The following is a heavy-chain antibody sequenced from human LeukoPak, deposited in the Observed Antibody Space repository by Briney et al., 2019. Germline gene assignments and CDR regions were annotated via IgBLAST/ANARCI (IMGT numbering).Heavy chain of an antibody. D-gene: IGHD3-9*01. J-gene: IGHJ5*02. V-gene: IGHV1-8*01. CDR1: GYTFTSYD. Sequence: ASVKVSCKASGYTFTSYDINWVRQATGQGLEWMGWMNPNSGNTGYAQKFQGRVTMTRNTSMSTAYMELSSLRSEDTAVYYCARRKTIRTDNWFDPWGQGTLVTVSS. CDR3: ARRKTIRTDNWFDP. CDR2: MNPNSGNT.